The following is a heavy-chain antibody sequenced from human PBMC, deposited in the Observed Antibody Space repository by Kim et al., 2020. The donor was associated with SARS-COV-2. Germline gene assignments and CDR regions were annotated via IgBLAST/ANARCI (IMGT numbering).Heavy chain of an antibody. CDR3: AKSIEGFDP. CDR2: GRT. V-gene: IGHV4-4*02. Sequence: GRTNYNPSLKSRVTISVAKSKNQFSLKLSSVTAADTAVYYCAKSIEGFDPWGQGTLVTVSS. J-gene: IGHJ5*02.